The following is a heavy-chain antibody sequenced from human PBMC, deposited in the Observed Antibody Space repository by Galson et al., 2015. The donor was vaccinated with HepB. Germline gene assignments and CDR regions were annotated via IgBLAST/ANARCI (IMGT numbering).Heavy chain of an antibody. Sequence: SETLSLTCAVYGGSFSGYYWSWIRQPQGKGMEWIGEINHSGSTNYNPPLKSRVTISVDTSKNQFSLKLSFVTAADTAVNYCARGVEGFLYVEWGQGTLVTVSS. V-gene: IGHV4-34*01. CDR3: ARGVEGFLYVE. J-gene: IGHJ4*02. D-gene: IGHD3-3*01. CDR1: GGSFSGYY. CDR2: INHSGST.